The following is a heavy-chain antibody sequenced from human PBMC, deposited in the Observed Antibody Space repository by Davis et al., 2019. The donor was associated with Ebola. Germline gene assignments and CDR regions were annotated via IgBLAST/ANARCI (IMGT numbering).Heavy chain of an antibody. CDR2: ITPMFGTP. CDR1: GGIFSSYR. V-gene: IGHV1-69*13. J-gene: IGHJ5*01. CDR3: ARDFSQSAIGGWLDS. D-gene: IGHD3-16*01. Sequence: SSVKVSCKASGGIFSSYRITWVRQAPGQGLEWMGGITPMFGTPDLAQKHQGRITLTADDSTSTAYMELSSLRPDDTAVYYCARDFSQSAIGGWLDSWGQGALVIVSS.